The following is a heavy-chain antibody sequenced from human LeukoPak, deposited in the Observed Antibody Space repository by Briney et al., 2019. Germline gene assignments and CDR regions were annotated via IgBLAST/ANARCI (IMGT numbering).Heavy chain of an antibody. D-gene: IGHD2-15*01. V-gene: IGHV3-30*04. Sequence: GRSLRLSCAASGFTFSSYAMHWVRQAPGKGLEWVAVISYDGSNKYYADSVKGRFTISRDNSKNTLYLQMNSLRAEDTAVYYCARGQVVVAAYLIWGKGTTVTVSS. CDR1: GFTFSSYA. CDR3: ARGQVVVAAYLI. CDR2: ISYDGSNK. J-gene: IGHJ6*04.